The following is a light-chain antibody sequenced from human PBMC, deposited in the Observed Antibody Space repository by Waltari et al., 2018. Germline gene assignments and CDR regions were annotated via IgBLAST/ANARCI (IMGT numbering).Light chain of an antibody. CDR3: QQTYDTPLT. J-gene: IGKJ4*01. V-gene: IGKV1-39*01. CDR1: RSVSIY. Sequence: DIQMTHASSSLSASVGDRVNITCRASRSVSIYLNSYPQKPGKAPNLLIYATSALQTGVPSRFSGSGSGTDFTLTITNLQPEDFGIYYCQQTYDTPLTFGAGTKVQLK. CDR2: ATS.